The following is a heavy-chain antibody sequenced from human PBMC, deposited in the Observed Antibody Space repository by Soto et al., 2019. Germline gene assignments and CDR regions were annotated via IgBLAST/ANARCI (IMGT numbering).Heavy chain of an antibody. D-gene: IGHD3-16*01. CDR2: INHSGST. CDR3: ARGRGGNFDY. Sequence: QVQLQQWGAGLLKPSETLSLTCAVYGGSFSGYYWSWIRQPPGKGLEWIGEINHSGSTNYNPSLKSRVTISVDTSKNQFSLKLSSVTAADTAVYYCARGRGGNFDYWGQGTLVTVSS. J-gene: IGHJ4*02. CDR1: GGSFSGYY. V-gene: IGHV4-34*01.